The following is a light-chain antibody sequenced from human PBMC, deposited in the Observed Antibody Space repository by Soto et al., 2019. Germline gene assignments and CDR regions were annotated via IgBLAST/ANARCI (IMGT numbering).Light chain of an antibody. CDR1: RSNIGRNY. Sequence: QSVLSQPPSASGTPGQRVTISCSGIRSNIGRNYIYWYQQLPGTAPKLLIYGNTQRPSGVPDRFSGSKSGTSVALGIGRVRPEAEAEYDRAAGDESLRGHVVRPGTKV. V-gene: IGLV1-47*02. J-gene: IGLJ1*01. CDR2: GNT. CDR3: AAGDESLRGHV.